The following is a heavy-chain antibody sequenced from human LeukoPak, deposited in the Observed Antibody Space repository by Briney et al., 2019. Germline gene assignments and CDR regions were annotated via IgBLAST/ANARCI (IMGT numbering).Heavy chain of an antibody. CDR3: AKDTGYYYDSSNYWV. Sequence: PGGSLRLSCAASGFTFSSYWMSWVRQAPGKGLEWVANIKQDGSEKYYADSVKGRFTISRDNAKNSLYLQMNSLRAEDTALYYCAKDTGYYYDSSNYWVWGQGTLVTVSS. CDR2: IKQDGSEK. J-gene: IGHJ4*02. D-gene: IGHD3-22*01. V-gene: IGHV3-7*01. CDR1: GFTFSSYW.